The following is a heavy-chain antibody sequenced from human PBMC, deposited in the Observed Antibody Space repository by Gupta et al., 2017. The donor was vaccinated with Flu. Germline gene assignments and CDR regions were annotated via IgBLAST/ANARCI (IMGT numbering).Heavy chain of an antibody. V-gene: IGHV1-69*18. CDR1: GGTFSSNA. CDR3: ATRVAREYSGYGFGYYGMDV. D-gene: IGHD5-12*01. J-gene: IGHJ6*02. CDR2: IIPIFGPA. Sequence: QVQLVQSGAEVKKPGSSVKVSCKASGGTFSSNAISWVRQAPGQGLEWMGRIIPIFGPANYAQKFQGRVTITADESTSTAYMELSSLRSEDTAVYYCATRVAREYSGYGFGYYGMDVWGQGTTVTVSS.